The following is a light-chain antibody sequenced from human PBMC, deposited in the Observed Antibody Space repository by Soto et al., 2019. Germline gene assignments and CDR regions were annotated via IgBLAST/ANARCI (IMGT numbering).Light chain of an antibody. V-gene: IGKV3-11*01. Sequence: IVLTQSPATLSLSPGQRATFSCRASQSVGSYLAWFQQKPGQAPRLLIYGASNRATGIPARFSGSKSGTDFTLTISSLQSEDFAVYYCQQYGNWPPITVGQGTRLDIK. CDR3: QQYGNWPPIT. J-gene: IGKJ5*01. CDR2: GAS. CDR1: QSVGSY.